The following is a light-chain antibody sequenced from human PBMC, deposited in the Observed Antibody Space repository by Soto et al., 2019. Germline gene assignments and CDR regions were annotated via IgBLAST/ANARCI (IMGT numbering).Light chain of an antibody. CDR1: QSISSW. V-gene: IGKV1-5*01. CDR3: QQYNSYSPT. CDR2: DAS. J-gene: IGKJ2*01. Sequence: DIQMTQSPSTLSASVGDRVTITCRASQSISSWLAWYQQKPGKAPKLLIYDASSLESGVPSRFSGSVSGTEFTLTIRSLHTDDVATYYCQQYNSYSPTFGQGTKLEIK.